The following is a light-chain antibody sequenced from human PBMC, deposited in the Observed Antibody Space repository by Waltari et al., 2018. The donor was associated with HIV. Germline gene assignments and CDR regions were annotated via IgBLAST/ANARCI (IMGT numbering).Light chain of an antibody. V-gene: IGLV8-61*01. CDR2: STN. CDR1: TGSVSSDSY. CDR3: ALNMPSDTWM. J-gene: IGLJ3*02. Sequence: QTVVTQETSLSVSPGGTLTITCGWRTGSVSSDSYSSWYQQTPGQPARALIYSTNIRSSGVPGVFSGSILGNTAALTITGAQAEDECDYYCALNMPSDTWMFGGGTMVTVL.